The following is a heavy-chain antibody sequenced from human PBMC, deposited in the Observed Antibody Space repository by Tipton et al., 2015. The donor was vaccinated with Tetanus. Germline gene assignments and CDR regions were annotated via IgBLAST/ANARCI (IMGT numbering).Heavy chain of an antibody. Sequence: TLSLTCTVSGGSISNYYWSWIRQPPGKGLEWIGYIYYSRSTNYNPSLKSRVTISVDTSKNQFSLNLSSVTAADTAVYYCARGTTLDYWGQGTLVTVSS. J-gene: IGHJ4*02. CDR2: IYYSRST. D-gene: IGHD4-11*01. CDR3: ARGTTLDY. V-gene: IGHV4-59*01. CDR1: GGSISNYY.